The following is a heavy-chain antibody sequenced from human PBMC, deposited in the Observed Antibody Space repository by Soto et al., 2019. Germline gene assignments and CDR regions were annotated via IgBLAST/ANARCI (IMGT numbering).Heavy chain of an antibody. V-gene: IGHV1-2*04. Sequence: GASVKVSCKASGYTFTGYYMHWVRQAPGQGLEWMGWINPNSGGTNYAQKFQGWVTMTRDTSISTAYMELSRLRSDDTAVYYCARGPLVGANGGWFDPWGQGTLVTVSS. CDR3: ARGPLVGANGGWFDP. J-gene: IGHJ5*02. D-gene: IGHD1-26*01. CDR1: GYTFTGYY. CDR2: INPNSGGT.